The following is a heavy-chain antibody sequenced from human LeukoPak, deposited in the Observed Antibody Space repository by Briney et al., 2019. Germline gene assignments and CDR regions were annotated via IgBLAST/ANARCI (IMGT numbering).Heavy chain of an antibody. D-gene: IGHD4/OR15-4a*01. CDR1: GYTFTDYY. CDR2: INCKSGGT. CDR3: ARGPIATEGPRRPNYFEP. V-gene: IGHV1-2*06. Sequence: ASVKVSCKASGYTFTDYYIHWVRQAPGQGLEWMGRINCKSGGTNYGQNFQGRVTMTRDTSISTAYMELSRLRSDDTAVYYCARGPIATEGPRRPNYFEPWGQGTLVTVSS. J-gene: IGHJ5*02.